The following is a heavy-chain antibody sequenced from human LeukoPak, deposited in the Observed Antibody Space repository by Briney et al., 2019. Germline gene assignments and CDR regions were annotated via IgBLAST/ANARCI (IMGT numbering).Heavy chain of an antibody. CDR1: GGSISSYY. J-gene: IGHJ4*02. CDR3: AREKKDTAMAFDY. V-gene: IGHV4-59*01. Sequence: SETLSLTCTVSGGSISSYYWSWIRQPPGKGLEWIGYIYYSGSTNYNPSLKSRVTISVDTSKNRFSLKLSSVTAADTAVYYCAREKKDTAMAFDYWGQGTLVTVSS. D-gene: IGHD5-18*01. CDR2: IYYSGST.